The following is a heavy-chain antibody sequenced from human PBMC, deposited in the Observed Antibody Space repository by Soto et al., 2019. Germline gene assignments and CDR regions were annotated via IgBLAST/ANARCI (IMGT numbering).Heavy chain of an antibody. V-gene: IGHV3-23*01. D-gene: IGHD3-3*01. CDR2: ITRNAGTT. Sequence: EVHLLESGGGLVQPGGSLRLSCAASGFTFTNYAMSWVRQAPGKGLEWVSAITRNAGTTYYADSVKGRFTISRDNSKNTLYLHLTSLRAEDTAVYYCARFDFWSASYVLGYFDYWGQGTLVTVSS. J-gene: IGHJ4*02. CDR3: ARFDFWSASYVLGYFDY. CDR1: GFTFTNYA.